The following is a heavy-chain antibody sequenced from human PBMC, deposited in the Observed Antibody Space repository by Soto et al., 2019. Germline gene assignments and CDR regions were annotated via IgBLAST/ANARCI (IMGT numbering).Heavy chain of an antibody. CDR3: AREGVGPYYYGLDV. D-gene: IGHD1-26*01. CDR2: ISSYNGDT. V-gene: IGHV1-18*01. J-gene: IGHJ6*02. CDR1: GYTFTRSG. Sequence: QFQLEQSGAEVKKPGASVKVACKASGYTFTRSGISWVRQATGQGPEGMGWISSYNGDTNYAQTFQGRVTMTTDTSTRTAYMELRSLRSDDTAVYDLAREGVGPYYYGLDVWGQGTPVTVSS.